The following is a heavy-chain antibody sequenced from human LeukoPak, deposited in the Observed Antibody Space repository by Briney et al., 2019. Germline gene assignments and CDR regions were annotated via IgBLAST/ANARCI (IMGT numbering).Heavy chain of an antibody. CDR3: AKSIVNSGTYIPFDY. CDR2: ISSSSSYI. CDR1: GFTFSSYS. Sequence: GGSLRLSCVASGFTFSSYSMNWVRQAPGKGLEWVSSISSSSSYIYYADSVKGRFTISRDKSKNSLYLQMNSLRVEDTAIYYCAKSIVNSGTYIPFDYCGQGPLVTVSS. J-gene: IGHJ4*02. D-gene: IGHD1-26*01. V-gene: IGHV3-21*04.